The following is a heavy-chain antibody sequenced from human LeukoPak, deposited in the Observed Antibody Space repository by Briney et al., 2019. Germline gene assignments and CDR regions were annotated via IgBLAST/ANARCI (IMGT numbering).Heavy chain of an antibody. V-gene: IGHV4-4*07. CDR1: GGSLSTYF. CDR3: AREGGNSRALDP. Sequence: SETLSLTCTVSGGSLSTYFRTWIRQSAGKGLEWIGRIYTSGSTNYNPSLKSRVTMSVDTSKNQFSLNLTSVTAADTAVYYCAREGGNSRALDPWGQGTLVTVSS. J-gene: IGHJ5*02. CDR2: IYTSGST. D-gene: IGHD5-18*01.